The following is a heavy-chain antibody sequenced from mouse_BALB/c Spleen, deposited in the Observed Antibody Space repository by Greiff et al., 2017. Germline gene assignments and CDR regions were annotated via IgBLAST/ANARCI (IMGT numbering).Heavy chain of an antibody. J-gene: IGHJ4*01. CDR1: GFTFSDYY. V-gene: IGHV5-4*02. Sequence: DVHLVESGGGLVKPGGSLKLSCAASGFTFSDYYLYWVRQTPEKRLEWVATISDGGSYTYYPDSVKGRFTISRDNAKNNLYLQMSSLKSEDTAMYYCARDPRRLRYYAMDYWGQGTSVTVSS. D-gene: IGHD1-2*01. CDR3: ARDPRRLRYYAMDY. CDR2: ISDGGSYT.